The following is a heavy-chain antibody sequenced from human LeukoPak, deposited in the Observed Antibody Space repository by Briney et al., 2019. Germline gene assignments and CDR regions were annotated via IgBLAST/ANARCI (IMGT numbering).Heavy chain of an antibody. CDR1: GFTFSDYF. J-gene: IGHJ4*02. V-gene: IGHV3-11*01. CDR2: ISSSGSTI. Sequence: GGSLRLSCAASGFTFSDYFMSWIRQAPGKGLEGVSYISSSGSTIYYADSVKGRFTISRDNAKNSLYLQMNSLRAEDTAVYYCAKPPTSSSSYYFDYWGRGTLVTVSS. CDR3: AKPPTSSSSYYFDY. D-gene: IGHD6-13*01.